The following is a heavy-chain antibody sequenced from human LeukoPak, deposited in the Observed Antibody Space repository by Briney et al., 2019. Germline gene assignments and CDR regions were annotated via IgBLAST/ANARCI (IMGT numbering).Heavy chain of an antibody. CDR2: MNPNSGGT. CDR1: GYTFTSYD. Sequence: GASVKVSCKASGYTFTSYDINWVRQATGQGLEWMGWMNPNSGGTNYAQKFQGRVTMTRDTSISTAYMELSRLRSDDTAVYYCARDDFWSGYSIDYWGQGTLVTVSS. D-gene: IGHD3-3*01. CDR3: ARDDFWSGYSIDY. V-gene: IGHV1-2*02. J-gene: IGHJ4*02.